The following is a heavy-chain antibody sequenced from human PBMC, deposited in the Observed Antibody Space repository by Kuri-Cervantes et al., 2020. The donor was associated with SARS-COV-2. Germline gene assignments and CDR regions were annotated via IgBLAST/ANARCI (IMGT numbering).Heavy chain of an antibody. D-gene: IGHD3-10*01. CDR1: GFAFSSYW. Sequence: GGSLRLSCAASGFAFSSYWMSWVRQAPGKGLEYVSAISSNGGSTYYANSVKGRFTISRDNSKNTLYLQMGSLRAEDMAVYYCARDYYGSGSYSGLVGYWGQGTLVTVSS. CDR3: ARDYYGSGSYSGLVGY. J-gene: IGHJ4*02. V-gene: IGHV3-64*01. CDR2: ISSNGGST.